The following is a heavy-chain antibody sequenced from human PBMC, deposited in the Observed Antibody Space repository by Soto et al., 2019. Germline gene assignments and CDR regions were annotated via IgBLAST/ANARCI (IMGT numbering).Heavy chain of an antibody. D-gene: IGHD2-15*01. Sequence: EVQLVESGGGLVQPGGSLRLSCAASGFTFSSDWMSWVRQAPGKGLEWVANIKQDGSEKYYVDSVKGRFTISRDNAKNSLYLQMNSLRAEDTAVYYCARDQGVAATDFDYWGQGTLVTVSS. CDR2: IKQDGSEK. CDR1: GFTFSSDW. V-gene: IGHV3-7*01. J-gene: IGHJ4*02. CDR3: ARDQGVAATDFDY.